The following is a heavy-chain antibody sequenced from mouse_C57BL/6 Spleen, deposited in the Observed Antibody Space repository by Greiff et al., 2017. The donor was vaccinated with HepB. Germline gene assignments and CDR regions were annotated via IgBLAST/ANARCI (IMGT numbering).Heavy chain of an antibody. CDR1: GYAFSSSW. CDR3: ARDYGSSYYFDY. Sequence: QVQLQESGPELVKPGASVKISCKASGYAFSSSWMNWVKQRPGKGLEWIGRIYPGDGDTNYNGKFKGKATLTADKSSSTAYMQLSSLTSEDSAVYFWARDYGSSYYFDYWGQGTTLTVSS. J-gene: IGHJ2*01. V-gene: IGHV1-82*01. D-gene: IGHD1-1*01. CDR2: IYPGDGDT.